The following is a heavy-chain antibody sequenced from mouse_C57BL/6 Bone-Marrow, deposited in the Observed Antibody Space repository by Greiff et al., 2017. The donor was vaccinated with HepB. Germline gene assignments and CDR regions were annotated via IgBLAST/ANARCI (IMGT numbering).Heavy chain of an antibody. CDR2: ISYSGST. D-gene: IGHD1-1*01. CDR3: ARSLITTVVATRGYAMDY. J-gene: IGHJ4*01. Sequence: EVKLMESGPGLAKPSQTLSLTCSVTGYSITSDYWNWIRKFPGNKLEYMGYISYSGSTYYNPSLKSRISITRDTSKNQYYLQLNSVTTEDTATYYCARSLITTVVATRGYAMDYWGQGTSVTVSS. V-gene: IGHV3-8*01. CDR1: GYSITSDY.